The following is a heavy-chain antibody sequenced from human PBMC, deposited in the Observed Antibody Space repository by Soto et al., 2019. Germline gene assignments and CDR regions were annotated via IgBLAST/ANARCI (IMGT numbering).Heavy chain of an antibody. D-gene: IGHD2-15*01. CDR1: GFAFGTYV. CDR2: ISGRVNST. Sequence: EVQLLESGGGLVQPGGSLRLSCEASGFAFGTYVMSWVRQAPGKGLEWVSAISGRVNSTYYADSVKGRFTISRDNAKNTQYLQMTSLRAEDTAVYYCAKDIRSSGGRSPFDLWGQGTLVTVSS. J-gene: IGHJ4*02. CDR3: AKDIRSSGGRSPFDL. V-gene: IGHV3-23*01.